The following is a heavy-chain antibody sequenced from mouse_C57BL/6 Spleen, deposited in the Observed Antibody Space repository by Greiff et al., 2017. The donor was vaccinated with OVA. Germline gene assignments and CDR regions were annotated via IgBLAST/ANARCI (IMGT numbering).Heavy chain of an antibody. CDR3: TSYYDEGYYYAMDY. V-gene: IGHV1-15*01. J-gene: IGHJ4*01. D-gene: IGHD1-1*01. Sequence: VKVVESGAELVRPGASVTLSCKASGYTFTDYEMHWVKQTPVHGLEWIGAIDPETGGTAYNQKFKGKAILTADKSSSTAYMELRSLTSEDSAVYYCTSYYDEGYYYAMDYWGQGTSVTVSS. CDR2: IDPETGGT. CDR1: GYTFTDYE.